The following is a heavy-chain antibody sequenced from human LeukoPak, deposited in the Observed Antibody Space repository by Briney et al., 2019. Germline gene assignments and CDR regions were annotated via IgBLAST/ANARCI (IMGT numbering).Heavy chain of an antibody. V-gene: IGHV1-2*04. CDR1: GYTFTGYY. D-gene: IGHD3-16*01. CDR3: ARGPHPFGGMDV. J-gene: IGHJ6*02. CDR2: INPNSGGT. Sequence: ASVKVSCKASGYTFTGYYMHWVRQAPGQGLEWMGWINPNSGGTNYAQNFQGWVTMTRDTSISTAHMELSRLRSDDTAVYYCARGPHPFGGMDVWGQGTTVTVSS.